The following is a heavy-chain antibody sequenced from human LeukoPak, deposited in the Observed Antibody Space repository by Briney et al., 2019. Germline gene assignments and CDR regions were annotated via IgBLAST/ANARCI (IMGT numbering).Heavy chain of an antibody. CDR1: GFTFSSYA. J-gene: IGHJ4*02. CDR2: ISGSGGST. Sequence: PGGSLRLSCAASGFTFSSYAMSWVRQARGKGLEWVSAISGSGGSTYYADSVKGRFTVSRDNSKNALYLQMNSLRAEDTAVYYCAYSSGPFDYWGQGTLVTVSS. V-gene: IGHV3-23*01. D-gene: IGHD3-22*01. CDR3: AYSSGPFDY.